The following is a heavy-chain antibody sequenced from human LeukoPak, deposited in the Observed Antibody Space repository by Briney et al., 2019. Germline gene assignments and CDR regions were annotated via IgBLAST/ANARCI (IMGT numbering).Heavy chain of an antibody. Sequence: GGSLRLSCAASGFTFSDYYMTWIRQAPGKGLEWVSYISSSSSYRNYADSVKGRFTISRDNAKNSLYLQMNSLRAEDTAVYFCARGDYNWNYWGQGTLVTVSS. V-gene: IGHV3-11*05. D-gene: IGHD1-20*01. J-gene: IGHJ4*02. CDR2: ISSSSSYR. CDR3: ARGDYNWNY. CDR1: GFTFSDYY.